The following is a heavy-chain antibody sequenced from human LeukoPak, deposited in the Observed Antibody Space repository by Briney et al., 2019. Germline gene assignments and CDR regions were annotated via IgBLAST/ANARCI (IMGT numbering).Heavy chain of an antibody. CDR2: IFSSGAT. Sequence: SETLSLTCTVVGDSMDVYYWTWFRQAPGKGLEWIGYIFSSGATNYNRSLKSRVTILIDTSKKNFSLPLKSVTAADTAIYYCARLYYPDRGQWYYYDSWGQGTLVTVSS. D-gene: IGHD3-16*01. CDR3: ARLYYPDRGQWYYYDS. CDR1: GDSMDVYY. V-gene: IGHV4-59*01. J-gene: IGHJ4*02.